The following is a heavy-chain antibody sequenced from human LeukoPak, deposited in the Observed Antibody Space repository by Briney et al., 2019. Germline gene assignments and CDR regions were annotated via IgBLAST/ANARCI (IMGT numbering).Heavy chain of an antibody. V-gene: IGHV1-18*01. CDR1: GYTFSNYG. Sequence: GASVKVSCKASGYTFSNYGISWVRQAPGQGLEWMGWISAYNGNTNYAQKLQGGVTMTTDTSTSTAYMELRSLRSDDTAVYYCARVYFYDSSGYPDYWGQGTLVTVSS. J-gene: IGHJ4*02. CDR3: ARVYFYDSSGYPDY. D-gene: IGHD3-22*01. CDR2: ISAYNGNT.